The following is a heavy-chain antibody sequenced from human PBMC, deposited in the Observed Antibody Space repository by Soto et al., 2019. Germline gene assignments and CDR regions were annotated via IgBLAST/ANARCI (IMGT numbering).Heavy chain of an antibody. CDR2: IYYSGST. V-gene: IGHV4-59*08. Sequence: SETLSLTCTLFGGSISSYYWSWIRQPPGKGLEWIGYIYYSGSTNYNPSLKSRVTMSVDTSKNQFSLKLSSVTAADTAVYYCASSLKTTLYYYYGMDVWGQGTTVTVS. D-gene: IGHD1-7*01. CDR1: GGSISSYY. J-gene: IGHJ6*02. CDR3: ASSLKTTLYYYYGMDV.